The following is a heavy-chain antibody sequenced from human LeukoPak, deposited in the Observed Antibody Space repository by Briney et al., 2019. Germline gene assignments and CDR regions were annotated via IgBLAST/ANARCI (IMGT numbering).Heavy chain of an antibody. CDR2: ISAYSGNK. V-gene: IGHV1-18*04. Sequence: ASVNLSCKASGYTFTSYGISWVRQAPGQGLEWMGCISAYSGNKNYAYKLQRRTIMTTDTSTSTAYMQLRRLRSDETAVYYCARDRDIVVVPAAMSYYYYGMDVWGKGTTVTVSS. CDR3: ARDRDIVVVPAAMSYYYYGMDV. CDR1: GYTFTSYG. J-gene: IGHJ6*04. D-gene: IGHD2-2*01.